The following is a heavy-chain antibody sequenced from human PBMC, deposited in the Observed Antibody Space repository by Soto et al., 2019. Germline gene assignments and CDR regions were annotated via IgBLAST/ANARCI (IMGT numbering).Heavy chain of an antibody. J-gene: IGHJ5*02. CDR2: INHSGST. CDR1: GGSFSGYY. D-gene: IGHD4-17*01. CDR3: ARGIGDYGCDP. Sequence: QVQLQQWGAGLLKPSETLSLTCAVYGGSFSGYYWSWIRQPPGKGLEWIGEINHSGSTNYNPSLKSRVTISVDTSKNQFSLKLSSVTAADTAVYYCARGIGDYGCDPWGQGTLVTVSS. V-gene: IGHV4-34*01.